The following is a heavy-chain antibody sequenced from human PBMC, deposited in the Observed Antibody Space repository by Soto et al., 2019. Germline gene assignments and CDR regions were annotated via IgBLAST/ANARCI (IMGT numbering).Heavy chain of an antibody. J-gene: IGHJ4*02. V-gene: IGHV3-30*18. CDR2: ISFDGSKT. Sequence: GGSLRLSCAASGFTFSSSGMHWVRQAPGKGLEWVAIISFDGSKTYYGDSVKGRFTISRDNAKNSLYLQMNSLRAEDTALYYCAKMEAAAGTRGGYWGQGALVTVSS. CDR1: GFTFSSSG. D-gene: IGHD6-13*01. CDR3: AKMEAAAGTRGGY.